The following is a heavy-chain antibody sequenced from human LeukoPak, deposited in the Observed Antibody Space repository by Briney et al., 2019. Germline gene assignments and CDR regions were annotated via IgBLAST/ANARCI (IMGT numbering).Heavy chain of an antibody. V-gene: IGHV3-23*01. CDR3: AREPNYDSSGYIDY. Sequence: GGSLRLSCAASGFTFSSYAMSWVRQAPGKGLEWVSAISGSGGSTYYADSVKGRFTISRDNSKNTLYLQMNSLRAEDTAVYYCAREPNYDSSGYIDYWGQGTLVTVSS. CDR1: GFTFSSYA. CDR2: ISGSGGST. J-gene: IGHJ4*02. D-gene: IGHD3-22*01.